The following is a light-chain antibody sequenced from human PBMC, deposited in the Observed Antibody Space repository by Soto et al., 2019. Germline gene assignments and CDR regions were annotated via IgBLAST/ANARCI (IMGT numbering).Light chain of an antibody. V-gene: IGLV3-1*01. CDR1: KLGDKY. CDR3: QAWDSSTVV. CDR2: QDS. Sequence: SYELTQPPSVSVSPGQTASITCSGDKLGDKYACWYQQKPGQSPVLAIYQDSKRPSVIPERFSGSNSGNTATLTISGTQAMDEADYYCQAWDSSTVVFGGGTKLTVL. J-gene: IGLJ2*01.